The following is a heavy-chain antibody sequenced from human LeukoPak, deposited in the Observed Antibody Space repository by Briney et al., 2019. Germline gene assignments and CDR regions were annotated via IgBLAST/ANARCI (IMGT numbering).Heavy chain of an antibody. CDR1: GYTFTSYD. CDR3: ARGCCGWLTYNWFDP. D-gene: IGHD6-19*01. V-gene: IGHV1-8*02. Sequence: ASVKVSCKASGYTFTSYDINWVRQATGQGLEWMGWMNPNSGNTGYAQKFQGRVTMTEDTSTDTAYMELSSLRSDDTAVYYCARGCCGWLTYNWFDPWGQGTLVTVSS. J-gene: IGHJ5*02. CDR2: MNPNSGNT.